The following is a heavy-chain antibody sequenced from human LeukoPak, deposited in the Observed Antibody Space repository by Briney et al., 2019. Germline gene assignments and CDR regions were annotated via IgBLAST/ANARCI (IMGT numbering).Heavy chain of an antibody. CDR3: ARAPNRAYYMYV. V-gene: IGHV3-53*01. CDR2: IYSGGTT. CDR1: GFTVSSNY. Sequence: PGGSLRLSCALSGFTVSSNYMSWVRQAPGKGLEWVSVIYSGGTTYYAESVKGRFTISRDNSKNTLYLQMNSLRAEDTAVYYCARAPNRAYYMYVWGKGTTVTVSS. D-gene: IGHD7-27*01. J-gene: IGHJ6*03.